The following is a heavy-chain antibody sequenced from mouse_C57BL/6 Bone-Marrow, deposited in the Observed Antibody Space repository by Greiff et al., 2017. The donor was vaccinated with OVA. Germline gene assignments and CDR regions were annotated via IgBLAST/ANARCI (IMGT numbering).Heavy chain of an antibody. Sequence: QVQLQQPGAELVMPGASVKLSCKASGYTFTSYWMPWVKQRPGQGLEWIGEIDPSDSYTNYNQKFKGKSTLTVDKSSSTAYMQLSSLTSEDSAVYDCARRGSSPFDYWGQGTTLTVSS. D-gene: IGHD1-1*01. J-gene: IGHJ2*01. CDR1: GYTFTSYW. V-gene: IGHV1-69*01. CDR3: ARRGSSPFDY. CDR2: IDPSDSYT.